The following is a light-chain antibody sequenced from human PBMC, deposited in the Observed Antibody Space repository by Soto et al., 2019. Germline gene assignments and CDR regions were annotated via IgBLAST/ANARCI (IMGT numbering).Light chain of an antibody. CDR3: QQYKNWPTWT. CDR2: DAS. Sequence: EIVSTQSPATLSLPPGERATLPCRASQSVSSYLAWYQPNPCQAPRLLIYDASNRATGIPARFSGSGCGTDFTLTISSLEPEDFVVYYGQQYKNWPTWTGCHGT. V-gene: IGKV3-11*01. J-gene: IGKJ1*01. CDR1: QSVSSY.